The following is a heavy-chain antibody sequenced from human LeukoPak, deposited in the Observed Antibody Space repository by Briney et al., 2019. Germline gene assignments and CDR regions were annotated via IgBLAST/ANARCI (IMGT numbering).Heavy chain of an antibody. CDR2: INHSGST. J-gene: IGHJ4*02. Sequence: SETLSLTCAVYGGSFSGYYWSWIRQPPGKGLEWIGEINHSGSTNYNPSLKSRVTISIDTSKNQFSLKLSSVTAADTAVYYCASGLIVGATMRPVDYWGQGTLVTVSS. V-gene: IGHV4-34*01. D-gene: IGHD1-26*01. CDR3: ASGLIVGATMRPVDY. CDR1: GGSFSGYY.